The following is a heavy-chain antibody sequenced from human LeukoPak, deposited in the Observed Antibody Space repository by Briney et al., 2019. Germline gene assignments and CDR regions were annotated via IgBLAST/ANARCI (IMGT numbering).Heavy chain of an antibody. J-gene: IGHJ4*02. CDR2: INPNSGGT. D-gene: IGHD6-13*01. CDR3: ARDPDYFKIAAAGREGY. Sequence: ASVKVSCKASGYTFTGYYMHWVRQAPGQGLEWMGWINPNSGGTNYAQKFQGRVTMTRDTSISTAYMELSRLRSDDTAVYYCARDPDYFKIAAAGREGYWGQGTLVTVSS. V-gene: IGHV1-2*02. CDR1: GYTFTGYY.